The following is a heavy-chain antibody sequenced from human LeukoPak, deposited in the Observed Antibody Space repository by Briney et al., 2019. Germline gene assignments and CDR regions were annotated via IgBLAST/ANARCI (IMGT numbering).Heavy chain of an antibody. D-gene: IGHD3-10*01. CDR3: ARPQGSGSYFNAFDI. CDR1: GFTFSRYG. CDR2: ISYDASNK. Sequence: GRSLRLSCAASGFTFSRYGMHWVRQTPGKGLEWVAVISYDASNKYYADSVKGRFTISRDNAKNSLYLQMNSLRAEDTAVYYCARPQGSGSYFNAFDIWGQGTMVTVSS. J-gene: IGHJ3*02. V-gene: IGHV3-30*03.